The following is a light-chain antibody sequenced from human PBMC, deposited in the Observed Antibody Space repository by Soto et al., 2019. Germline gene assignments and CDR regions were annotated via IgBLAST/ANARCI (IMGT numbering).Light chain of an antibody. CDR2: GAS. J-gene: IGKJ4*01. CDR3: QQYGAFPPT. Sequence: EIVLTQFPGALSLSPGERVTLSCRASQTVSNTYLAWYQQKSGQAPKFLIYGASNRATGLPDRFSGSGSGTDFTLTISRLEPEDFAVYYCQQYGAFPPTFGGGTKVEIK. V-gene: IGKV3-20*01. CDR1: QTVSNTY.